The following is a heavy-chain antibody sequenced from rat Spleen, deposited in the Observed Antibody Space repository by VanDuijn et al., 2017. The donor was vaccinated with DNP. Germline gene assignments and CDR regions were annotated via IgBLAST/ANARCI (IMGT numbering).Heavy chain of an antibody. Sequence: EVQLVEPGGGLVQPGRSLKLSCAASGFTSSNYGMHWIRQAPTKGLEWVASISPSGGSTYYRDSVKGRFTISRDNAENTVYLQMNSLRSEDTATYYGEKGDTNYGGCDYWGQGVMVTVSS. CDR3: EKGDTNYGGCDY. D-gene: IGHD1-10*01. CDR2: ISPSGGST. V-gene: IGHV5-19*01. CDR1: GFTSSNYG. J-gene: IGHJ2*01.